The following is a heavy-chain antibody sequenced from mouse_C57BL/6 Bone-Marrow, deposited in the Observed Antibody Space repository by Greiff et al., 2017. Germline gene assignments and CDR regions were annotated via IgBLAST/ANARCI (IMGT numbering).Heavy chain of an antibody. CDR3: AGGAGYYD. V-gene: IGHV1-59*01. CDR1: GYTFTSYW. CDR2: IDPSDSYT. D-gene: IGHD2-3*01. Sequence: VQLQQPGAELVRPGTSVKLSCKASGYTFTSYWMHWVKQRPGQGLEWIGVIDPSDSYTNYNQKFKGKATLTVDPSSSAAYMQLSSLTSEDCAVYYCAGGAGYYDWGQGTLLTVSA. J-gene: IGHJ3*01.